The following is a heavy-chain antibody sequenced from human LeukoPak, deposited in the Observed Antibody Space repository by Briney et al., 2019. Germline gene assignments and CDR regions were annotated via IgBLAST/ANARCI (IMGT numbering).Heavy chain of an antibody. CDR2: ISYDGYDK. J-gene: IGHJ4*02. D-gene: IGHD3-22*01. CDR3: AKVVVISTRPFLRLPKY. CDR1: GFTFNDYA. V-gene: IGHV3-30-3*01. Sequence: GGSLRLSCAASGFTFNDYAMYWVRQTPGKGLEWVTLISYDGYDKSYADSVRGRFTISRDNSKNTLYLQMDSLRSEDTAVYYCAKVVVISTRPFLRLPKYWGQGTLVTVSS.